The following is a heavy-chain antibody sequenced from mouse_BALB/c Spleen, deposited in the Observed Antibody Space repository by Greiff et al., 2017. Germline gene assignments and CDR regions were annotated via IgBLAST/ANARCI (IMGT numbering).Heavy chain of an antibody. Sequence: EVQLQQSGGGLVQPGGSRKLSCAASGFTFSSFGMHWVRQAPEKGLEWVAYISSGSSTIYYADTVKGRFTISRDNPKNTLFLQMTSLRSEDTAMYYCARGGHYYAMDYWGQGTSVTVSS. CDR1: GFTFSSFG. J-gene: IGHJ4*01. CDR2: ISSGSSTI. CDR3: ARGGHYYAMDY. V-gene: IGHV5-17*02.